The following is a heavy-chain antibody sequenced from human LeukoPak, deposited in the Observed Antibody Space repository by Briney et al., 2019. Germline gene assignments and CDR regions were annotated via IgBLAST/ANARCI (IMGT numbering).Heavy chain of an antibody. CDR1: GFTFGDYA. J-gene: IGHJ1*01. Sequence: GGSLRLSCTASGFTFGDYAMSWVRQAPGKGLEWVGFIRSKAYGGTTEYAASVKGRFTISRDDSKSIAYLQMNSLETEDTAVYYCTRDLPAYCGGDCYGYFQHWGQGTLVTVSS. CDR3: TRDLPAYCGGDCYGYFQH. D-gene: IGHD2-21*02. V-gene: IGHV3-49*04. CDR2: IRSKAYGGTT.